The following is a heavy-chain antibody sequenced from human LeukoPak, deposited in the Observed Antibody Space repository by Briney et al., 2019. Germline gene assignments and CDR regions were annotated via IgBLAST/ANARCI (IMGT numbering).Heavy chain of an antibody. CDR3: ARDLLHYYDSSGGGY. Sequence: GGSLRLSCAASGFTFSSYSMNWVRQAPGKGLEWVSYISSSSSTIYYADSVKGRFTISRDNAKNSLYLQMNSLRAEDTAVYYCARDLLHYYDSSGGGYWGQGTLVTVSS. CDR2: ISSSSSTI. D-gene: IGHD3-22*01. J-gene: IGHJ4*02. V-gene: IGHV3-48*04. CDR1: GFTFSSYS.